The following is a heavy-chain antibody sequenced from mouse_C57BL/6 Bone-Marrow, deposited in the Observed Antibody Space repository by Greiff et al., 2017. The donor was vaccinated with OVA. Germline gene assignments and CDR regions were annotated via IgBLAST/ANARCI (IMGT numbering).Heavy chain of an antibody. D-gene: IGHD1-1*01. CDR3: ARSLLLRSAWFAY. CDR1: GYTFTSYW. CDR2: IYPSDSET. V-gene: IGHV1-61*01. Sequence: QVQLQQPGAELVRPGSSVKLSCKASGYTFTSYWMDWVKQRPGQGLEWIGNIYPSDSETHYNQKFKDKATLTVDKSSSTAYMQLSSLTSEDSAVYYCARSLLLRSAWFAYWGQGTLVTVSA. J-gene: IGHJ3*01.